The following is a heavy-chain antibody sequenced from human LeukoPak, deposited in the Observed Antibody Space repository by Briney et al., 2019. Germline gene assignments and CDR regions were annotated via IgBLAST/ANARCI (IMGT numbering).Heavy chain of an antibody. V-gene: IGHV4-59*01. CDR2: ITGSIYFSGST. Sequence: ASETLSLTCTVSGGSINNYYWNWIRQPPGKGLEWIGYITGSIYFSGSTKYDPSLESRVTMSVDTSKNQFSLTLSSVTAADTAVYYCARDSRDYGSGSYWDVWGQGTTVTVSS. CDR1: GGSINNYY. D-gene: IGHD3-10*01. CDR3: ARDSRDYGSGSYWDV. J-gene: IGHJ6*02.